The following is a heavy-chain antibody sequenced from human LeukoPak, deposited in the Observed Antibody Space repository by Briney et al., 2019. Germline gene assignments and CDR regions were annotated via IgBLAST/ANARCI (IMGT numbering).Heavy chain of an antibody. J-gene: IGHJ5*02. V-gene: IGHV1-18*01. CDR2: ISAYNGNT. CDR3: AGTYCSSTSCYNPSVWFDP. D-gene: IGHD2-2*02. Sequence: ASVKVSCKASGYTFTSYGISWVRQAPGQGLEWMGWISAYNGNTNYAQKLQGRVTMTTDTSTSTAYMELRSLRSDDTAVYYCAGTYCSSTSCYNPSVWFDPWGQGTLVTVSS. CDR1: GYTFTSYG.